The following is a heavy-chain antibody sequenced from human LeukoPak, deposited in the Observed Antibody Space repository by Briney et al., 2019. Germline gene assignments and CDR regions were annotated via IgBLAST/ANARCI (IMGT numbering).Heavy chain of an antibody. V-gene: IGHV1-69*04. CDR2: IIPILGIA. CDR1: GGTFSSYA. Sequence: SVKVSCKASGGTFSSYAISWVRQAPGQGLEWMGRIIPILGIANYAQKFQGRVTITADKSTGTAYMELSSLRSEDTAVYYCARVPIAVADFFDYWGQGTLVTVSS. CDR3: ARVPIAVADFFDY. D-gene: IGHD6-19*01. J-gene: IGHJ4*02.